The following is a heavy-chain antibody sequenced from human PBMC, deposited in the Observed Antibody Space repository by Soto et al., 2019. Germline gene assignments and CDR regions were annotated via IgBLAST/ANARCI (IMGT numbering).Heavy chain of an antibody. CDR1: GGSISSGGYY. CDR2: IYYSGST. Sequence: SETLSLTCTVSGGSISSGGYYWSWIRQYPGKGLEWIGYIYYSGSTYYNPSLKSRVTISVDTSKNQFSLKLSSVTAADTAVYYCARAPPLSTGYFDYWGQGTLVTVSS. CDR3: ARAPPLSTGYFDY. D-gene: IGHD4-17*01. J-gene: IGHJ4*02. V-gene: IGHV4-31*03.